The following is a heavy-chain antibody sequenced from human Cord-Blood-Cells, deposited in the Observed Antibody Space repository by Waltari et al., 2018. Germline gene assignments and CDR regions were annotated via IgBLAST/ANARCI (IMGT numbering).Heavy chain of an antibody. V-gene: IGHV1-24*01. Sequence: QVQLVQSGAEVKKPGASVKVPCKVSGYPLTALSMHSVRKAPGKGLEWLGGFDPEDGETIYAQKFQGRGTMTEDTSTDTAYMELSSLRSEDTAVYYCATDSSSSPDAFDIWGQGTMVTVSS. J-gene: IGHJ3*02. CDR2: FDPEDGET. CDR1: GYPLTALS. CDR3: ATDSSSSPDAFDI. D-gene: IGHD6-6*01.